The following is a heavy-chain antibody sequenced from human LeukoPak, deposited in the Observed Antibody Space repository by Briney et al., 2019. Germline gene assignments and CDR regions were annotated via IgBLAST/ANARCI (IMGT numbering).Heavy chain of an antibody. J-gene: IGHJ4*02. D-gene: IGHD4-17*01. CDR3: AREGYGPSPYYFDY. Sequence: PSETLSLTCTVSGGSISSYYWSWIRQPPGKGLEWIGYIYYSGSTNYNPSLKSRVTISVDTSKNQFSLKLSSVTAADTAVYYCAREGYGPSPYYFDYWGQGTLVTVSS. CDR1: GGSISSYY. CDR2: IYYSGST. V-gene: IGHV4-59*01.